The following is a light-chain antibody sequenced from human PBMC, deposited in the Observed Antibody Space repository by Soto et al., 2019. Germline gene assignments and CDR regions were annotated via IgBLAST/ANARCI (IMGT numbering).Light chain of an antibody. Sequence: QSVLTQPPSASGYPGQSVTISCTGTSSDVGDYNYVSWYQQHPGKAPKLMIYEVSKRPSGVPDRFSGSKSGNTASLTVSGLQADDEADYYCSSYAGANNLLFGGGTKLTVL. J-gene: IGLJ2*01. CDR3: SSYAGANNLL. CDR2: EVS. CDR1: SSDVGDYNY. V-gene: IGLV2-8*01.